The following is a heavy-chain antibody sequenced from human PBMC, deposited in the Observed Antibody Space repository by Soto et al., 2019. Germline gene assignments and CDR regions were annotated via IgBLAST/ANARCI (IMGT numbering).Heavy chain of an antibody. CDR2: ISAYNGNT. CDR1: GYTFTSYG. V-gene: IGHV1-18*01. D-gene: IGHD6-19*01. Sequence: QVPLVQSGAEVKKPGASVKVSCKASGYTFTSYGINWVRQAPGQGLEWMGWISAYNGNTNYAQKLQGRVTMTTDTSTSIAYMEPRRLRSADTAVYYCARVRIAVAGTVVAFDIWVHGTMVTVSS. CDR3: ARVRIAVAGTVVAFDI. J-gene: IGHJ3*02.